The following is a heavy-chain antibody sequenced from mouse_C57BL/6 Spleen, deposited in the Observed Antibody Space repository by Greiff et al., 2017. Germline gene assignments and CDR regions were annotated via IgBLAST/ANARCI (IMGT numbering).Heavy chain of an antibody. CDR2: IDPANGNT. J-gene: IGHJ4*01. V-gene: IGHV14-3*01. Sequence: EVQLQQSVAELVRPGASVKLSCTASGFNIKNTYMHWVKQRPEQGLEWIGRIDPANGNTKYAPKFQGKATITADPSSNTAYLQLSSLTSEDTAIYYCARGYYGSSPSYARDYWGQGTSVTVSS. CDR3: ARGYYGSSPSYARDY. D-gene: IGHD1-1*01. CDR1: GFNIKNTY.